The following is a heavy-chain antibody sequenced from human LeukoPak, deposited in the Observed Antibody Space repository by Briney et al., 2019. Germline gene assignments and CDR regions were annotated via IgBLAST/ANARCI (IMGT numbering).Heavy chain of an antibody. J-gene: IGHJ3*02. CDR2: IYTSGST. D-gene: IGHD5-24*01. Sequence: SETLSLTCTVSGGSISSYYWSWIRQPAGKGLEWIGRIYTSGSTNYNPSLKSRVTMSVDMSKNQFSLNLSSVTAADMAVYFCARAGDGYNFRIYAFDIWGQGTMVTVSS. CDR3: ARAGDGYNFRIYAFDI. V-gene: IGHV4-4*07. CDR1: GGSISSYY.